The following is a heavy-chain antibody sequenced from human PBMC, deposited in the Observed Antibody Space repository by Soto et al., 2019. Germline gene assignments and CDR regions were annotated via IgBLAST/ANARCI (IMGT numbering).Heavy chain of an antibody. CDR2: IYYSGST. V-gene: IGHV4-59*01. CDR1: GGSISSYY. CDR3: ARDKGFSCFDWVGNNWFVF. J-gene: IGHJ5*01. D-gene: IGHD5-12*01. Sequence: SETLSLTCTVSGGSISSYYWSWIRQPPGKGLEWIGYIYYSGSTNYNPSLKSRVTISVDTSKNQFSLKLSSVTAADTAVYYCARDKGFSCFDWVGNNWFVFWGQGTLVTVSS.